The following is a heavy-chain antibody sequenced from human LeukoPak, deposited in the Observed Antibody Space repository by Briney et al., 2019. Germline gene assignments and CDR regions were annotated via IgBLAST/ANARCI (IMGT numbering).Heavy chain of an antibody. CDR3: ARRVIMSATGVPDTWLDP. J-gene: IGHJ5*02. Sequence: SETLSLTCTVSGGSISSYYWNWIRQPPGKGLEWVGHISYSGGTKYNPSLQSRVTISIDTSKNQFSLNLSSVTAADTAVYYCARRVIMSATGVPDTWLDPWGQGILVTVSS. CDR1: GGSISSYY. CDR2: ISYSGGT. V-gene: IGHV4-59*08. D-gene: IGHD2-8*02.